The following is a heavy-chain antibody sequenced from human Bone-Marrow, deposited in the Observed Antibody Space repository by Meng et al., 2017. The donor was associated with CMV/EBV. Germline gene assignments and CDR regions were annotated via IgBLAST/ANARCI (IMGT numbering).Heavy chain of an antibody. J-gene: IGHJ4*02. Sequence: QVQLQESGPVLVKPSQTLSLTCSASGVSIRSGDYYWSWIRQPPGKGLEWIGYIYYSGDTYYNPSLKSRITISVDTSKNQFSLKLTSVIAADTAIYYCATLRGGYWGRGTLVTVSS. CDR3: ATLRGGY. V-gene: IGHV4-30-4*01. CDR2: IYYSGDT. CDR1: GVSIRSGDYY.